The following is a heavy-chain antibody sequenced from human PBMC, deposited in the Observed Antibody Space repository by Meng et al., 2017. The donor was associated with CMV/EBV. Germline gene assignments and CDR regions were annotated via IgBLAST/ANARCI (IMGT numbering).Heavy chain of an antibody. CDR2: IIPIFGTA. CDR1: GGTFSSYA. Sequence: SVKVSCKASGGTFSSYAISWVRQAPGQGLEWMGGIIPIFGTANYAQKFQGRVTITTDESTSTAYMELNSLRAEDTAVYYCAGPQPAYYDSSAPKSWGQGTLVTVSS. D-gene: IGHD3-22*01. V-gene: IGHV1-69*05. J-gene: IGHJ5*02. CDR3: AGPQPAYYDSSAPKS.